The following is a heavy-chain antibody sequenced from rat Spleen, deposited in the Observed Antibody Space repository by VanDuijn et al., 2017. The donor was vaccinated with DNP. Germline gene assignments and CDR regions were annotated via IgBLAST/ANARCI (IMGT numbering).Heavy chain of an antibody. D-gene: IGHD1-11*01. CDR3: ARHPIHRGSMDA. Sequence: EVQLVESGGGLVQPGRSLKLSCAASGFTFSNYYMAWVRQAPKKGLEWVATISTSGSRTYYPDSVKGRFTISRDNAKSSLYLQMNSLKSEDTATYYCARHPIHRGSMDAWGQGTSVTVSS. J-gene: IGHJ4*01. CDR2: ISTSGSRT. V-gene: IGHV5-25*01. CDR1: GFTFSNYY.